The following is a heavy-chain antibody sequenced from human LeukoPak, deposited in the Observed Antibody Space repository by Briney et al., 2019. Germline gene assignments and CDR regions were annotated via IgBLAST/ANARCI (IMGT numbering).Heavy chain of an antibody. D-gene: IGHD3-16*01. J-gene: IGHJ4*02. CDR1: GFTFSDYA. CDR3: ARDGDGGALFDY. Sequence: PGGSLRLSCAASGFTFSDYAMHWVRQVPGKGLEWVSYISSSGSTIYYADSVKGRFTISRDNAKNSLYLQMNSLRAEDTAVYSCARDGDGGALFDYWGQGTLVTVSS. V-gene: IGHV3-48*03. CDR2: ISSSGSTI.